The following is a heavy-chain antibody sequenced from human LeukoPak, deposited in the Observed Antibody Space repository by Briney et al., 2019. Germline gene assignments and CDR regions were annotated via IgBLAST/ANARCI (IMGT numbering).Heavy chain of an antibody. CDR2: IYESGST. J-gene: IGHJ4*02. V-gene: IGHV4-34*01. CDR3: ARGARATRLGS. Sequence: KPSETLSLTCAVYGESLNSYYWSWIRQPPGKGLEWIGEIYESGSTEYNPSLKSRVTISMVPSKQQFSLSLTSVTAADTAVYYCARGARATRLGSWGLGTPVIVSS. CDR1: GESLNSYY. D-gene: IGHD2-15*01.